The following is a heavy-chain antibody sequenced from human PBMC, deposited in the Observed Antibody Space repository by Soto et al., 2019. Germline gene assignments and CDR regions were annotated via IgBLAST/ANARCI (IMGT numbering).Heavy chain of an antibody. D-gene: IGHD3-22*01. CDR3: AGIYDSSGYYAFDL. Sequence: QVQLQQWGAGLLKPSETLSLTCAVYGGSFSGYYWSWIRQPPGKGLEWIGEINHSGSTNYNPSLESRVTISVYTSKNQFSLKLSSVTAADTAVYYCAGIYDSSGYYAFDLWGQGTMVTGSS. V-gene: IGHV4-34*01. CDR1: GGSFSGYY. CDR2: INHSGST. J-gene: IGHJ3*01.